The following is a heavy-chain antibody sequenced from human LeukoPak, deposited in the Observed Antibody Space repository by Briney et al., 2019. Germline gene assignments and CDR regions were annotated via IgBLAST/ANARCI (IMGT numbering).Heavy chain of an antibody. CDR3: ARRAYNWNFDY. Sequence: GSLRLSCKGSGYSFTSYWIGWVRQMPGKGLEWMGIIYPGDSDTRYSPSFQGQVTISADKSISTAYLQWSSLKASDTAMYYCARRAYNWNFDYWGQGTLVTVSS. CDR1: GYSFTSYW. V-gene: IGHV5-51*01. J-gene: IGHJ4*02. CDR2: IYPGDSDT. D-gene: IGHD1-20*01.